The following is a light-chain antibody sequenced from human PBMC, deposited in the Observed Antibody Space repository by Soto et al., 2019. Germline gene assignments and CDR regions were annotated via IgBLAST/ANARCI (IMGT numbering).Light chain of an antibody. CDR1: QSVSSSY. CDR2: GAS. V-gene: IGKV3-20*01. CDR3: QQYGSSPRT. Sequence: EIVLKQSPGTLSLSTGERATLFCRASQSVSSSYLAWYQQKPGQAPRLLIYGASSRATGIPDRFSGSGSGTDFTLTISRLEPEDFAVYYCQQYGSSPRTFGQGTNVDNK. J-gene: IGKJ1*01.